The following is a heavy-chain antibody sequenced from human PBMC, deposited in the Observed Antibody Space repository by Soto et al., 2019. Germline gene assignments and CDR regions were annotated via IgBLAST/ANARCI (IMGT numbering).Heavy chain of an antibody. Sequence: SVKVSCKASGYSFTDYHIPWVRQAPGQGLEWMVGIIPIFGTANYAQKFQGRVTITADESTSTAYMELSSLRSEDTAVYYCARTITFGEGPNAFDIWGQ. D-gene: IGHD3-16*01. CDR1: GYSFTDYH. V-gene: IGHV1-69*13. CDR2: IIPIFGTA. CDR3: ARTITFGEGPNAFDI. J-gene: IGHJ3*02.